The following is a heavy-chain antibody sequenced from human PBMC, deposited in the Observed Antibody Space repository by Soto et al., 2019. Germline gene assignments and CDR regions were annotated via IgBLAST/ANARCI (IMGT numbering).Heavy chain of an antibody. Sequence: QVQLVQSGAEVKKPGSSVKVSCKAAGGTFSSYAISWVRQAPGQGLEWMGGIVPIFGTANYAQKFQGSVTITADESTSTAYMELSSLRSEDTAVYYCARWDFKRWLQHASFDYWGQGTLVTVSS. CDR3: ARWDFKRWLQHASFDY. D-gene: IGHD5-18*01. CDR1: GGTFSSYA. V-gene: IGHV1-69*01. CDR2: IVPIFGTA. J-gene: IGHJ4*02.